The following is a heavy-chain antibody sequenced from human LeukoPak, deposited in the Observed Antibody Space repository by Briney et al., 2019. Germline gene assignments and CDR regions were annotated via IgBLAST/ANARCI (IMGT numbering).Heavy chain of an antibody. CDR3: ARGWSYYDSCDHLAPFDY. CDR2: IYHTGST. Sequence: PSGTLSLTCAVSGGSISTSNWWSWVHQPPGKGLEWIGEIYHTGSTNYNWSLKSRVTISVDKSKSQFSLKLNSVTAADTAVYYCARGWSYYDSCDHLAPFDYWGQGTLVTVSS. D-gene: IGHD3-22*01. CDR1: GGSISTSNW. V-gene: IGHV4-4*02. J-gene: IGHJ4*02.